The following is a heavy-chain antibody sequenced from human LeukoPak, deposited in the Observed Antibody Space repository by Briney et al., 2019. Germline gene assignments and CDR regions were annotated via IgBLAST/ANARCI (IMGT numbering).Heavy chain of an antibody. CDR3: ARKIGDSGSYPD. J-gene: IGHJ4*02. V-gene: IGHV1-46*01. CDR1: GYTFTSYY. D-gene: IGHD3-10*01. Sequence: ASVKVSCKASGYTFTSYYIHWVRQAPGQGLEWMGIINPGGGSTSYAQKFRGRVSMTRDTSISTVYLELSSLKFEDTAVYYCARKIGDSGSYPDWGQGTLVTVSS. CDR2: INPGGGST.